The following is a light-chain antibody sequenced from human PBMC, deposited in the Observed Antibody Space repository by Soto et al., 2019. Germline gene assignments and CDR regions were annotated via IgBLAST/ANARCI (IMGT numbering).Light chain of an antibody. J-gene: IGKJ4*01. CDR2: GAS. CDR1: QSVSSSY. CDR3: QQRSNWPLT. V-gene: IGKV3D-20*02. Sequence: EIFLTPSPCTLSLSPGARATLSCRASQSVSSSYLAWYQQKPGQAPRLLIYGASSRATGIPARFSGSGSGTDFTLTISSLEPEDFAVYYCQQRSNWPLTFGGGTKVDIK.